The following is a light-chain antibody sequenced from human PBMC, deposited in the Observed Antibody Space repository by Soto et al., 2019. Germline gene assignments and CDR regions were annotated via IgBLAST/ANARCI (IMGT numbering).Light chain of an antibody. CDR2: DVI. J-gene: IGLJ1*01. CDR3: CSYAGSSTYV. Sequence: QSALTQPASVSGSPGQSITISCTGTSSDVGSYNLVSWYQQHPGKAPKLMIYDVIKRPSGVSSRFSGSKSGSTASLTISGLQAEDEADYYCCSYAGSSTYVFGTGTKVTVL. CDR1: SSDVGSYNL. V-gene: IGLV2-23*02.